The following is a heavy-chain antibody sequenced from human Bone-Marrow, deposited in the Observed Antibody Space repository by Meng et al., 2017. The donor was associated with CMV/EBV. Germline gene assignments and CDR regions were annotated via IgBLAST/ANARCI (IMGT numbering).Heavy chain of an antibody. CDR3: ASVPMVRGVILPLVYYGMDV. Sequence: GGSLRLSCAASGFTLSNYWMHWVRQAPGKGLEWVSYISSSGSTIYYADSVKGRFTISRDNAKNSLYLQMNSLRAEDTAVYYCASVPMVRGVILPLVYYGMDVWGQGTTVTVYS. D-gene: IGHD3-10*01. J-gene: IGHJ6*02. V-gene: IGHV3-11*04. CDR2: ISSSGSTI. CDR1: GFTLSNYW.